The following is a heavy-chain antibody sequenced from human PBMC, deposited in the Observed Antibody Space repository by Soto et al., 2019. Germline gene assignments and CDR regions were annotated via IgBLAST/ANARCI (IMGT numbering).Heavy chain of an antibody. CDR1: GFTFSDYY. CDR2: ISSSGSTI. V-gene: IGHV3-11*01. J-gene: IGHJ5*02. Sequence: GGSLRLSCAASGFTFSDYYMSWIRQAPGKGLEWVSYISSSGSTIYYADSVKGRFTISRDNAKNSLKLSSVTAADTAVYYCARVPGPWGQGTLVTVSS. CDR3: ARVPGP.